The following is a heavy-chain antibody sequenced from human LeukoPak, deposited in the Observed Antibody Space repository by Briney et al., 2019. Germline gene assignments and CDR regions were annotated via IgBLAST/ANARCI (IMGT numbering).Heavy chain of an antibody. D-gene: IGHD6-6*01. CDR2: INHSGST. CDR3: ARGGGQLVRVNYFDY. J-gene: IGHJ4*02. CDR1: GGSFSGYY. Sequence: SETLSLTCAVYGGSFSGYYWSWIRQPPGKGLEWIGEINHSGSTNYNPSLKSRVTISVDTSKNQFSLKLSSVTAADTAVYYCARGGGQLVRVNYFDYWGQGTLVTVSS. V-gene: IGHV4-34*01.